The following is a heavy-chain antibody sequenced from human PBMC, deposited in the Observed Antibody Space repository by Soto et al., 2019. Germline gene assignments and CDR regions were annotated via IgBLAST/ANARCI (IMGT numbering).Heavy chain of an antibody. J-gene: IGHJ6*02. CDR1: GFTFSSYG. CDR2: IWYDGSNK. Sequence: QVQLVESGGGVVQPGRSLRLSCAASGFTFSSYGMHWVRQAPGKGLEWVAVIWYDGSNKYYADSVKGRFTISRENSKNTLYLQMNMLRAEDTAVYYCAREGNNYCMDVWGQGTTVTVSS. V-gene: IGHV3-33*01. CDR3: AREGNNYCMDV.